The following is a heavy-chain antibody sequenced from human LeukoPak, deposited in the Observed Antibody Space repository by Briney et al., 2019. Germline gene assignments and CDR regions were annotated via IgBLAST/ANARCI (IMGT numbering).Heavy chain of an antibody. D-gene: IGHD6-13*01. CDR1: SGSFSGYY. Sequence: PSETLSLTCAVYSGSFSGYYWSWIRQPPGKGLEWIGEINHSGSTNYNPSLKSRVTISVDTSKNQFSLKLSSVTAADTAVYYCAAGYSRPPGAYYYYYCMDVWGKGTTVTVSS. J-gene: IGHJ6*03. V-gene: IGHV4-34*01. CDR3: AAGYSRPPGAYYYYYCMDV. CDR2: INHSGST.